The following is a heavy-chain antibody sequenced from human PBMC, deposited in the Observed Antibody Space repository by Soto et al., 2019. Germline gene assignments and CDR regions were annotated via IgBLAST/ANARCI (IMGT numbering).Heavy chain of an antibody. CDR1: GYTFTAYS. CDR3: VRETKYNGAWPLEY. D-gene: IGHD1-1*01. Sequence: GASVKVSCKASGYTFTAYSIHWVRQAPGQGLEWMGWIYTGDGATKYLQKFQGRITISRDTSASTVYMELSGLRSEDTAIYYCVRETKYNGAWPLEYWGQGTLVTVSS. CDR2: IYTGDGAT. J-gene: IGHJ4*02. V-gene: IGHV1-3*04.